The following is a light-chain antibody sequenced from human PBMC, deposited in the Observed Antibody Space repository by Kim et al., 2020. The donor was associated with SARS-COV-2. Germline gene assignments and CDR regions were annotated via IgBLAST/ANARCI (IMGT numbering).Light chain of an antibody. CDR1: QTVTSN. J-gene: IGKJ2*01. CDR3: QQYNRWPPYI. Sequence: VAPRERAPLSCRASQTVTSNLAWYQQRPGQAPRLLIYGASIRATGIPDRFSGSGSGTEFTLTISSLQPEDFALYYCQQYNRWPPYIFGQGTKLEI. CDR2: GAS. V-gene: IGKV3-15*01.